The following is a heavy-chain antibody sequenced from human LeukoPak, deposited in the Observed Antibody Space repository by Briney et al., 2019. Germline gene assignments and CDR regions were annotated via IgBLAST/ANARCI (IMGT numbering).Heavy chain of an antibody. D-gene: IGHD6-13*01. CDR2: ISGDGDETFSGSGRRT. V-gene: IGHV3-23*01. CDR3: AGGYSSSWYTFDP. Sequence: GGSLRLSCAASGFTFSTYDMSWVRQAPGKGLEWVSTISGDGDETFSGSGRRTYYADSVRGRFSVSRDNSKNTLSLQMNSLRAEDTAVYYCAGGYSSSWYTFDPWGQGTLVTVSS. CDR1: GFTFSTYD. J-gene: IGHJ5*02.